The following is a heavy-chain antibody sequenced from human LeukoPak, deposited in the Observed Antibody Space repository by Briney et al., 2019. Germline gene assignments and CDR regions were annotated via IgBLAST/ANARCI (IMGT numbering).Heavy chain of an antibody. V-gene: IGHV3-30*02. J-gene: IGHJ4*02. Sequence: GGSLRLSCAASGFTFNSYGMHWVRQAPGKGLEWVAFDGTNTYYADSVKGRFTISRDNSKNTLYLQMNSLRAEDTAMYYCASGPQGSGSYYDYWGQGTLVTVSS. CDR2: DGTNT. CDR1: GFTFNSYG. CDR3: ASGPQGSGSYYDY. D-gene: IGHD3-10*01.